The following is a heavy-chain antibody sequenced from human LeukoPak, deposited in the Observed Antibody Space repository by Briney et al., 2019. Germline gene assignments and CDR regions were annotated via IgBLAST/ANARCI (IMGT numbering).Heavy chain of an antibody. CDR1: GFTFSSYS. D-gene: IGHD6-6*01. CDR2: ISTTSGNI. CDR3: ARESHSYYFDY. V-gene: IGHV3-21*04. J-gene: IGHJ4*02. Sequence: GGSLRLSCAASGFTFSSYSMNWVRQAPGKGLEWVAAISTTSGNIYYADSVKGRFTISRDNSKNTQYLQMNSLRAEDTAEYYCARESHSYYFDYWGQGTLVTVYS.